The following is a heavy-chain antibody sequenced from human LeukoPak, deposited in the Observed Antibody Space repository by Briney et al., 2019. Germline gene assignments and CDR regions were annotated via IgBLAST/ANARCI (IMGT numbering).Heavy chain of an antibody. CDR2: INPNSGGT. J-gene: IGHJ4*02. CDR3: GRDLGYGGYEFAY. D-gene: IGHD5-12*01. V-gene: IGHV1-2*04. CDR1: GYTFTGYF. Sequence: ASVKVSCEASGYTFTGYFIHWVRQAPGQGLEWLGRINPNSGGTNYAQKFQGWVTMTTDTSITTAYMEMTRLRSDDTAVYFCGRDLGYGGYEFAYWGQGTLVTVSS.